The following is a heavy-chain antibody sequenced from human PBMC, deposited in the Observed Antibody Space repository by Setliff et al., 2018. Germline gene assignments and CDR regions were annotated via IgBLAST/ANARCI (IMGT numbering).Heavy chain of an antibody. Sequence: SETLSLTCAVYGGSFSGYYWSWIRQPPGKRLEWLGEIIHSGSPNYNPSLKSRVTISMDTSQNQFSLKVPSVTAADTAVYYCARSFSRSGKFLLDYWGQGALVTVSS. J-gene: IGHJ4*02. V-gene: IGHV4-34*12. D-gene: IGHD1-26*01. CDR1: GGSFSGYY. CDR2: IIHSGSP. CDR3: ARSFSRSGKFLLDY.